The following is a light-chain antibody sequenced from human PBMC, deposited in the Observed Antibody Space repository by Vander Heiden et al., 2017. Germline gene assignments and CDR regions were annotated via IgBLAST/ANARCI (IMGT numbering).Light chain of an antibody. CDR1: QDITNY. V-gene: IGKV1-33*01. CDR2: DAS. CDR3: QQYDDLPLT. Sequence: DIQMTQSPSSLSASVGDRVTISCRAGQDITNYLNWYQQKPGKAPKLLIYDASNLGTGVPSRFSGSGSGTDFTFTISSLQPEDTATYYCQQYDDLPLTFGGGTKVEI. J-gene: IGKJ4*01.